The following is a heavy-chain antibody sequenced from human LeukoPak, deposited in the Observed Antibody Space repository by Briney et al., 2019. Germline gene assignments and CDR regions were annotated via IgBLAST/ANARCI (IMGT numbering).Heavy chain of an antibody. CDR1: GFTFSDYY. D-gene: IGHD3-9*01. J-gene: IGHJ4*02. V-gene: IGHV3-11*03. CDR2: ISSSSSYT. Sequence: GGSLRLSCAASGFTFSDYYMGWIRQAPGKGLEWVSYISSSSSYTNYADSVKGRFTISRDNAKNSLYLQMNSLRAEDTAVYYCARHYDILTGYANWGQGTLVTVSS. CDR3: ARHYDILTGYAN.